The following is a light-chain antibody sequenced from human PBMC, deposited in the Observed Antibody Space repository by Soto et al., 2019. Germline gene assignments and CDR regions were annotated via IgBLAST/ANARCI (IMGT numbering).Light chain of an antibody. CDR2: DVS. J-gene: IGLJ1*01. CDR1: SSDVGGYNY. CDR3: SSYTSSSTLDYG. V-gene: IGLV2-14*01. Sequence: QSALTQPASVSGSPGQSITISCTGTSSDVGGYNYVSWYQQHPGKAPKLMIYDVSNRPSGVSNRFSDSKSGNTASLTISGLQAEDEADYYCSSYTSSSTLDYGFGTGTKVTVL.